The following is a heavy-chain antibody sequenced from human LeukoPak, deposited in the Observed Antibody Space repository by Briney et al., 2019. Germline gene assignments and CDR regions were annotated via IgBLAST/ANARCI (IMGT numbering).Heavy chain of an antibody. D-gene: IGHD3-16*02. Sequence: SETLSLTCAVYSGSFSGYYWSWIRQPPGKGLEWIGEINHSGSTNYIPSLKSRVTISVDTSKNQFSLKLSSVTAADTAVYYCARRLAYVWGSYRLDYWGQGTLVTVSS. CDR2: INHSGST. CDR3: ARRLAYVWGSYRLDY. J-gene: IGHJ4*02. CDR1: SGSFSGYY. V-gene: IGHV4-34*01.